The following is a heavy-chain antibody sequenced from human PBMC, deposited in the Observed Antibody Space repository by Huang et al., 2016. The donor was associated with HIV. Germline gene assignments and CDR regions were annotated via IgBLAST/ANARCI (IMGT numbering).Heavy chain of an antibody. CDR2: INQDGSEK. CDR3: ATNGYSSSWGDPFDF. Sequence: EVQLVESGGGLVQPGGSLRLSCAAFGFTFTIYWISWVRQAPGKGREWVANINQDGSEKYYGDSVKGRITISRDNAKNSLDLQMNSLRVEDTAGYYCATNGYSSSWGDPFDFWGQGTMVTVSS. D-gene: IGHD6-13*01. V-gene: IGHV3-7*01. CDR1: GFTFTIYW. J-gene: IGHJ3*01.